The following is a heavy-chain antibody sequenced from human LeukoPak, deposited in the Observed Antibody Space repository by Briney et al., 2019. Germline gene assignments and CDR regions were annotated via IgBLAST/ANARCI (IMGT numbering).Heavy chain of an antibody. CDR2: ILNSASI. J-gene: IGHJ4*02. V-gene: IGHV4-39*01. CDR1: GGSISGSNYY. Sequence: SETLSLTCTVSGGSISGSNYYWGWIRQPPGKGLEWIGSILNSASIYYNPSLKGRVTISVDTSKNQFSLKLTSVTAADTAVYYCARRVQWRLGIDYWGQGTPVTVSS. D-gene: IGHD6-19*01. CDR3: ARRVQWRLGIDY.